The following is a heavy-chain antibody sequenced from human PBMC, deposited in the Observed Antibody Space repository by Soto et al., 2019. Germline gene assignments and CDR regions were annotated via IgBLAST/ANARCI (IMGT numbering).Heavy chain of an antibody. D-gene: IGHD6-6*01. CDR3: ARVGSSIAARPFDY. CDR1: DGYSISVDYY. CDR2: IYYSGST. J-gene: IGHJ4*02. Sequence: PSQTQPLPSSVADGYSISVDYYCSWIRKPPGKGLEWIGYIYYSGSTYYNPSLKSRVTISLDTSKNQFSLKLSSVTAADTAFYFCARVGSSIAARPFDYWGQGTLVSVSS. V-gene: IGHV4-30-4*08.